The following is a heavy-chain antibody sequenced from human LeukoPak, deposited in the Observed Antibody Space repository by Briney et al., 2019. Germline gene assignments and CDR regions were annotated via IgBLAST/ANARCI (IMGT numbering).Heavy chain of an antibody. Sequence: GASVKVSCKASGYTFTSYYMRWVRQAPGQGLEWMGIINPSGGSTSYAQKFQGRVTMTRDTSTSTVYMELSSLRSEDTAVYYCARGTGDYGYYYGMDVWGQGTTVTVSS. CDR3: ARGTGDYGYYYGMDV. CDR1: GYTFTSYY. V-gene: IGHV1-46*01. D-gene: IGHD4-17*01. CDR2: INPSGGST. J-gene: IGHJ6*02.